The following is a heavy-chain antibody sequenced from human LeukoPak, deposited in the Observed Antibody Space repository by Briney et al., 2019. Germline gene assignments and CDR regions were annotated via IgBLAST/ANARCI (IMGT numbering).Heavy chain of an antibody. D-gene: IGHD6-13*01. J-gene: IGHJ3*02. CDR1: GFTFSNAW. V-gene: IGHV4-59*08. Sequence: PGGSLRLSCAASGFTFSNAWMSWIRQPPGKGLEWIGYIYYSGSTKYNPSLKSRVTISVDTSKNQFSLKLSSVTAADTAVYYCARHKGAYSSSWYFAFDIWGQGTMVTVSS. CDR3: ARHKGAYSSSWYFAFDI. CDR2: IYYSGST.